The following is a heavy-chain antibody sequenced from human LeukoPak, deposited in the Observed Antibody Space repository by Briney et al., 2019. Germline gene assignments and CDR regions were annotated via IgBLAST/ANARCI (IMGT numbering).Heavy chain of an antibody. J-gene: IGHJ5*02. CDR2: ISSRSSHI. CDR3: ARGLFKGWFDP. V-gene: IGHV3-21*04. Sequence: GGSLRLSCAASGFTFSSYSMNWVRQAPGKGLEWVSSISSRSSHIYYADSVKGRFTIPRDNAKNSMYLQMNSLRAEDTAVYYCARGLFKGWFDPWGQGTLVTVSS. CDR1: GFTFSSYS. D-gene: IGHD2-21*01.